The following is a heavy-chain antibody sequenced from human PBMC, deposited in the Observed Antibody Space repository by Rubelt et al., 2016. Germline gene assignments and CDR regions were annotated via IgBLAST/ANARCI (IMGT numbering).Heavy chain of an antibody. CDR3: ASGRYTAFDY. CDR1: GDSVSRYGAA. CDR2: AYYRSKWSN. Sequence: QLQQSGPGLVKPSQTLSLNCAISGDSVSRYGAAWNWIRQSPSRGLEWLGRAYYRSKWSNDYAVTVKSRIPIKPDTSKNQFSLQLNSVTPEDTAVYYCASGRYTAFDYWGQGTLVTVSS. J-gene: IGHJ4*02. V-gene: IGHV6-1*01. D-gene: IGHD2-21*02.